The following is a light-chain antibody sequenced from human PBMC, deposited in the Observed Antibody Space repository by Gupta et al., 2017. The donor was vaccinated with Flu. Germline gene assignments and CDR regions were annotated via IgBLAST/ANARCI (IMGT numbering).Light chain of an antibody. CDR2: GAS. CDR3: QQDNTSWT. Sequence: EIVLTQSPGTLSLSPGERATLSCKASQSVSSSYLAWYQQKPGQAPRLIIYGASNRAMGITDRFSGSGYEKDFTLTSSRREHEDCAVYYGQQDNTSWTFGQGTMVEIK. J-gene: IGKJ1*01. CDR1: QSVSSSY. V-gene: IGKV3-20*01.